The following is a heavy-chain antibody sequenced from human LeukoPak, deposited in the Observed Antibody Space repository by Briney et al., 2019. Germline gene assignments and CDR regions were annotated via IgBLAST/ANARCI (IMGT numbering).Heavy chain of an antibody. J-gene: IGHJ4*02. V-gene: IGHV3-7*01. CDR1: GFTFSSYW. CDR2: IKEDGSEK. D-gene: IGHD2-21*01. CDR3: AKCGAYRSYDY. Sequence: PGGPLRLSCAASGFTFSSYWMSWVRQAPGKGLEWVANIKEDGSEKSHADSVKGRFTVSRDNTKNSLYLQMDSLRAEDTAVYYCAKCGAYRSYDYWGQGILVIVSS.